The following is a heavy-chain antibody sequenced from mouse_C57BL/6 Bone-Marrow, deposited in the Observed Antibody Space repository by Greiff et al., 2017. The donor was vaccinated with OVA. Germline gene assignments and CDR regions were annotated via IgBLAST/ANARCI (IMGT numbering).Heavy chain of an antibody. J-gene: IGHJ2*01. Sequence: VQLQQPGAELVKPGASVKLSCKASGYTFTSYWMQWVKQRPGQGLEWIGEIDPSDSNTNYNQKFKGKATLTVDTSSSTAYMQLSSLTSEDSAVYYCARVYYSKVYYFDYWGQGTTLTVSS. CDR2: IDPSDSNT. V-gene: IGHV1-50*01. CDR1: GYTFTSYW. D-gene: IGHD2-5*01. CDR3: ARVYYSKVYYFDY.